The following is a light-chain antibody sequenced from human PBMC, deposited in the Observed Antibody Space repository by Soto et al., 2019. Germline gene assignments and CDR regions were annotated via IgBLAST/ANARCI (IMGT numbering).Light chain of an antibody. CDR1: QSVSSY. J-gene: IGKJ5*01. Sequence: EIVLTQSPATLSLSPGERATLSCRASQSVSSYLAWYQQKPGQAPRVLIYDASNRATGIPARFSGSGSGTDFTLTISSLEPEDFAVYYCQQRSKWPLTFGQGTRPEIQ. CDR2: DAS. V-gene: IGKV3-11*01. CDR3: QQRSKWPLT.